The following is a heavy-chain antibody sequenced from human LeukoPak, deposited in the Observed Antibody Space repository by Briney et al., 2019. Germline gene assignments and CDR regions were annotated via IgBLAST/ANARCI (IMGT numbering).Heavy chain of an antibody. CDR1: GFTFSGSA. J-gene: IGHJ6*02. V-gene: IGHV3-73*01. Sequence: GSLRLSCAAPGFTFSGSAMHWVRQASGKGLEWVGRIRSKANSYATAYAASVKGRFTISRDDSKNTAYLQMNSLKTEDTAVYYCTHRAVAGAYYYGMDVWGQGTTVTVSS. CDR3: THRAVAGAYYYGMDV. D-gene: IGHD6-19*01. CDR2: IRSKANSYAT.